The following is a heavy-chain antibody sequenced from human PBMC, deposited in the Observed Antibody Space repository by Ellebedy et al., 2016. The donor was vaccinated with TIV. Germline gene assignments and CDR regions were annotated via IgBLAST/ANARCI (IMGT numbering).Heavy chain of an antibody. V-gene: IGHV3-74*01. J-gene: IGHJ4*02. CDR1: GFTLSGCW. D-gene: IGHD3-9*01. CDR3: TRESFRYFDWDL. CDR2: INTDGSST. Sequence: GESLKISCAASGFTLSGCWMHWVRQVPGKGLMWVSRINTDGSSTSYADSVEGRFTITRDNAKKTLYLEMSSLRPEDTAVYYCTRESFRYFDWDLWGQGTLVTASS.